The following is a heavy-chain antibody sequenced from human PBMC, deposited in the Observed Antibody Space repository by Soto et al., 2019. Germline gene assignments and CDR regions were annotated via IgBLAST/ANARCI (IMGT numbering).Heavy chain of an antibody. D-gene: IGHD2-21*02. CDR2: IIPIFGTA. Sequence: QVQLVQSGAEVKKPGSSVKVSCKASGGTFSSYAISWVRQAPGQGLEWMGGIIPIFGTANYAQKFQGRVTVTADESTSTAYVELGSLRSEDTAVYYCAREGEDIVVVTASHSGYFDLWGRGTLVTVSS. CDR1: GGTFSSYA. CDR3: AREGEDIVVVTASHSGYFDL. V-gene: IGHV1-69*01. J-gene: IGHJ2*01.